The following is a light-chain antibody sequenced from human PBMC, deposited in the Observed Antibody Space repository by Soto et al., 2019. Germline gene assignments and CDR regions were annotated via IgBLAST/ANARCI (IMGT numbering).Light chain of an antibody. CDR2: AAS. CDR1: QSISGY. CDR3: QQSYSTPIT. J-gene: IGKJ5*01. V-gene: IGKV1-39*01. Sequence: DIQMTQSPPSLSASVGDRFTITCRASQSISGYLNWYQQKPGKAPNLLIYAASSLQSGVPSRFSGSGSGTDFTLTINSLHPEDFATYYCQQSYSTPITFGQGTRLEIK.